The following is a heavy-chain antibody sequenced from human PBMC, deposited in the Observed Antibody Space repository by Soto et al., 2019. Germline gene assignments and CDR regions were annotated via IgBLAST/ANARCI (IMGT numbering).Heavy chain of an antibody. CDR3: ARLDYYGSGSYYQGSWFDP. CDR2: LSSSGSTI. CDR1: GFTFSSYE. J-gene: IGHJ5*02. D-gene: IGHD3-10*01. Sequence: GGSLRLSCAASGFTFSSYEMNWVRQAPGKGLEWVSYLSSSGSTIYYADSVKGRFTISRDNAKNSLYLQMNSLRGEDTAVYYCARLDYYGSGSYYQGSWFDPWGQGTLVTVSA. V-gene: IGHV3-48*03.